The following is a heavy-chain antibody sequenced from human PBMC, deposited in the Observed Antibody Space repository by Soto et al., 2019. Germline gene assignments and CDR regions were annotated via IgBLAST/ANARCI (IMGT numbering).Heavy chain of an antibody. V-gene: IGHV3-21*01. J-gene: IGHJ4*01. D-gene: IGHD5-12*01. CDR3: ARGSIVATSLTPFDF. Sequence: EVQLVESGGGLVKPGGSLRLSCAASGFTFSSYSMNWVRQAPGKGLEWVSSLSASSSYIYYADSVKGRFTVSRDNAKNSLYLQINNLRDEDTAVYYCARGSIVATSLTPFDFWRQGTLVIVSS. CDR2: LSASSSYI. CDR1: GFTFSSYS.